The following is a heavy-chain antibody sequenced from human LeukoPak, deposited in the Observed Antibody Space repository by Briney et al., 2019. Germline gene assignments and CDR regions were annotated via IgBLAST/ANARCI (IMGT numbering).Heavy chain of an antibody. CDR2: IYYSGSI. CDR3: ARKATTGPTKAAFDI. D-gene: IGHD4-17*01. J-gene: IGHJ3*02. Sequence: KASETLSLTCAVSGYSISSSNYWGWIRQPPGKGLEWIGHIYYSGSIYYNPSLKSRVTISVDTSKNQFSLKLSSVTAVDTAVYYCARKATTGPTKAAFDIWGQGTMVTVSS. CDR1: GYSISSSNY. V-gene: IGHV4-28*05.